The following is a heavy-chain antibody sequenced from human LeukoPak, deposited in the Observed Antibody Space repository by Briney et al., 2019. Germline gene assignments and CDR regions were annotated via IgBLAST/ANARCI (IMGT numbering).Heavy chain of an antibody. V-gene: IGHV3-23*01. Sequence: PGGSLRLSCAASGFTFSSYAMSWVRQAPGKGLEWVSAISGSGGSTYYADSVKGRFTISRDNSKNTLYPQMNSLRAEDTAVYYCAKDSSSWYGGGFDYWGQGTLVTVSS. CDR2: ISGSGGST. CDR1: GFTFSSYA. D-gene: IGHD6-13*01. CDR3: AKDSSSWYGGGFDY. J-gene: IGHJ4*02.